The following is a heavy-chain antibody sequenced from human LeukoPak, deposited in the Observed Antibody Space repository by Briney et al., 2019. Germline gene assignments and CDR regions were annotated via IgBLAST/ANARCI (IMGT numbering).Heavy chain of an antibody. Sequence: PGGSLRLSCAASGFTFDDYAMHWVRQAPGKGLEWVSGISWNSGILGYADSVKGRFTISRDNAKNSLYLQMNSLRAEDTAVYYCASLITGTTLFAFDIWGQGTMVTVSS. J-gene: IGHJ3*02. V-gene: IGHV3-9*01. CDR3: ASLITGTTLFAFDI. CDR2: ISWNSGIL. CDR1: GFTFDDYA. D-gene: IGHD1-20*01.